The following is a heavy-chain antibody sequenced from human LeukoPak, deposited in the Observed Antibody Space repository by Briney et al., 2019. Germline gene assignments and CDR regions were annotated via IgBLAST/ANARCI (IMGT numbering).Heavy chain of an antibody. Sequence: SETLSLTCTVSSGSVSSGMYYWNWIRQPPGKGLEWIGYLDYSGSSEYNPSLKSRVTISVDTSNDQFSLKLNSVTAADTAMYYCARHRLGYSYGPFDYWGQGILVTVSS. CDR1: SGSVSSGMYY. J-gene: IGHJ4*02. CDR3: ARHRLGYSYGPFDY. D-gene: IGHD5-18*01. CDR2: LDYSGSS. V-gene: IGHV4-61*01.